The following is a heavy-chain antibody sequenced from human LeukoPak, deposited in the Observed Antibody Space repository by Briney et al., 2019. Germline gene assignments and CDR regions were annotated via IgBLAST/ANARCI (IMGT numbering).Heavy chain of an antibody. CDR1: GGTFSSYA. CDR2: IIPIFGTA. J-gene: IGHJ4*02. V-gene: IGHV1-69*13. D-gene: IGHD3-22*01. CDR3: AGREGRRVYYYDSSGYYPLSY. Sequence: ASVKVSCKASGGTFSSYAISWVRQAPGQGLEWMGGIIPIFGTANYAQKFQGRVTITADESTSTAYMELSSLRSEDTAVYYCAGREGRRVYYYDSSGYYPLSYWGQGTLVTVSS.